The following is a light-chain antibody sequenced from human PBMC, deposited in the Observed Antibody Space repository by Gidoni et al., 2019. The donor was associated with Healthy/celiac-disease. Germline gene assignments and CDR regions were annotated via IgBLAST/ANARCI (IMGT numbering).Light chain of an antibody. CDR2: STS. V-gene: IGLV7-43*01. CDR1: TGALTSGYD. J-gene: IGLJ3*02. Sequence: QTVVTQAPSLTVSPGGTVTRTCASSTGALTSGYDPNWFPQKPGQAPRELIYSTSTQHPWTPARFSGSLLGGKAALTLSGVQPEDEAEYYCLLYYGGSLVFGGGTKLTVL. CDR3: LLYYGGSLV.